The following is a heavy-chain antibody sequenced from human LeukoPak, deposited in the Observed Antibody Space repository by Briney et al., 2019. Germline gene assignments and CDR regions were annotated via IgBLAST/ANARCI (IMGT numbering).Heavy chain of an antibody. CDR1: GDSISSYH. J-gene: IGHJ4*02. D-gene: IGHD2-15*01. Sequence: SETLSLTCTVSGDSISSYHWSWIRQPPGKGLEWIGYIYYSGSTNYNPSLKSRVTISVDTSRNQFSLKLSSVTAADTAVYYCARDCSGGSCLTSGFDYWGQGTLVTVSS. CDR2: IYYSGST. CDR3: ARDCSGGSCLTSGFDY. V-gene: IGHV4-59*01.